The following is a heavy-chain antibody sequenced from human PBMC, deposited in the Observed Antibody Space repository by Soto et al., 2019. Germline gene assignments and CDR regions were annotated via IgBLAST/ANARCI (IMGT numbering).Heavy chain of an antibody. V-gene: IGHV3-30-3*01. CDR2: ISYDGSNK. CDR1: GFTFSSYA. Sequence: GGSLRLSCAASGFTFSSYAMHWVRQAPGKGLEWVAVISYDGSNKYYADSVKGRFTISRDNSKNTLYLQMNSLRAEDTAVYYCARDGRDYDILTGYYRAPYYYYYGMDVWGQGTTVTVSS. D-gene: IGHD3-9*01. CDR3: ARDGRDYDILTGYYRAPYYYYYGMDV. J-gene: IGHJ6*02.